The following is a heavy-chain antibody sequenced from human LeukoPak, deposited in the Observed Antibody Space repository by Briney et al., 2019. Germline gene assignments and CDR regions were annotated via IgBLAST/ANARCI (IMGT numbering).Heavy chain of an antibody. CDR1: GGSFSGYY. CDR3: ARGRGYCGSTSCYRYYFAY. CDR2: INHSVST. J-gene: IGHJ4*02. Sequence: SETLSLTCAVYGGSFSGYYWSWIRQPPGQGLEWSGEINHSVSTNYNPSLKSRVTISVDTSKNQFSLKLSSVTAADTAVYYCARGRGYCGSTSCYRYYFAYWGQGTLVTVSS. V-gene: IGHV4-34*01. D-gene: IGHD2-2*02.